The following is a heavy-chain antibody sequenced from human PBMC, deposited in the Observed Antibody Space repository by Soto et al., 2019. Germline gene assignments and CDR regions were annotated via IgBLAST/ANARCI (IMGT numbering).Heavy chain of an antibody. CDR2: IYYSGST. CDR1: GGSISSSSYY. Sequence: PSETLSLTCTVSGGSISSSSYYWGWIRQPPGKGLEWIGSIYYSGSTYYNPSLKSRVTISVDTSKNQFSLKLSSVTAADTAVYYCARHSPTHPNVLLWFGEPLFVSSGHVFDIWGQGKMVTVPS. D-gene: IGHD3-10*01. J-gene: IGHJ3*02. V-gene: IGHV4-39*01. CDR3: ARHSPTHPNVLLWFGEPLFVSSGHVFDI.